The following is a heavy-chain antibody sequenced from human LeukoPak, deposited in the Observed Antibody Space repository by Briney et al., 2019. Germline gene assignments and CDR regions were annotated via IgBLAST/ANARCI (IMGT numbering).Heavy chain of an antibody. CDR2: INQDGSEK. Sequence: GGSLRLSCAASGFIFNNYWMSWVRQAPGKGLQWVAHINQDGSEKYYVDSVKGRFTISRDNAKNSVYLQMNSLRAEDTAVYYCAGSPTVDAAFDIWGQGTMVTVSS. D-gene: IGHD4-23*01. V-gene: IGHV3-7*05. CDR3: AGSPTVDAAFDI. CDR1: GFIFNNYW. J-gene: IGHJ3*02.